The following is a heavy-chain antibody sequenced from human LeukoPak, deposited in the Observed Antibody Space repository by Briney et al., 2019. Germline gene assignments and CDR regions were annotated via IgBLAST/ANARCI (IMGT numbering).Heavy chain of an antibody. D-gene: IGHD6-13*01. J-gene: IGHJ5*02. CDR1: GFTFSSYG. CDR3: ARGKRYSSSWFYNRFDP. CDR2: IRYDGSNK. Sequence: PGGSLRLSCAASGFTFSSYGMHWVRQAPGKGLEWVAFIRYDGSNKYYADSVKGRFTISRDNAKNSLYLQMNSLRAGDTAVYYCARGKRYSSSWFYNRFDPWGQGTLVTVSS. V-gene: IGHV3-30*02.